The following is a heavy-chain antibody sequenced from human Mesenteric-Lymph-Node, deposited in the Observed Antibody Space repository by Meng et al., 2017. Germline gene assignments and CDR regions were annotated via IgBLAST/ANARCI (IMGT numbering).Heavy chain of an antibody. Sequence: ASVKVSCKASGYTFSTYDIHWVRQASGQGLEWMGWMDSNTGDTGCAQKFQGRVTFTRNTSISTAYMALSSLRFEDTAVYYCARGNPHIVVVTAPIPDYWGQGNQV. V-gene: IGHV1-8*03. CDR3: ARGNPHIVVVTAPIPDY. J-gene: IGHJ4*01. CDR2: MDSNTGDT. CDR1: GYTFSTYD. D-gene: IGHD2-21*02.